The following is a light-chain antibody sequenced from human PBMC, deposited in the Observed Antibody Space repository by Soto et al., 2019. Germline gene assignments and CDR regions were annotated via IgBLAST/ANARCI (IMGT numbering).Light chain of an antibody. CDR1: QSINNY. V-gene: IGKV3-20*01. J-gene: IGKJ4*01. CDR2: GAS. CDR3: QQYGSSPS. Sequence: EIVMTQSPVTLSVSPGESAPLSCRASQSINNYLAWYQQKPGQAPRLLIYGASNRATGIPDRFSGSGSGTDFTLTISRLEPEDFAVYYCQQYGSSPSFGGGTKVDIK.